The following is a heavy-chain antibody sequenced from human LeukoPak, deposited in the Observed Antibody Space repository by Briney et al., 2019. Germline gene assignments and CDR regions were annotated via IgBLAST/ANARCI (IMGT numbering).Heavy chain of an antibody. J-gene: IGHJ4*02. D-gene: IGHD3-9*01. CDR3: AKDGEVLRYFDWLLPYYFDY. V-gene: IGHV3-23*01. CDR1: RFTLGSYA. CDR2: ISGRGGST. Sequence: GGSLRLSCAASRFTLGSYAMSWVRHAPGKGLGWVSAISGRGGSTYYADAVNGRFTISRENSKNTLYLQMKSLRAEDTAVYYCAKDGEVLRYFDWLLPYYFDYWGQGTLVTVSS.